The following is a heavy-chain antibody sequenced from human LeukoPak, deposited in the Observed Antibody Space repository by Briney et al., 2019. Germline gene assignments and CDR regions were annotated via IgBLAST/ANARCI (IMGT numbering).Heavy chain of an antibody. Sequence: SETLSLTCTVSGGSISSYYWSWVRQPPGKGLEWIGYIYYSGSTNYNPSLKSRVTISVDTSKNQFSLKLSSVTAADTAVYYCARRRAGSSIDYWGQGTLVTVSS. V-gene: IGHV4-59*01. D-gene: IGHD1-26*01. J-gene: IGHJ4*02. CDR1: GGSISSYY. CDR2: IYYSGST. CDR3: ARRRAGSSIDY.